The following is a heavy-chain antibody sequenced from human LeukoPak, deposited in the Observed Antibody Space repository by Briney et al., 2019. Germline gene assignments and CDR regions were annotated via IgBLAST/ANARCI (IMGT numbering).Heavy chain of an antibody. J-gene: IGHJ4*02. Sequence: GGSLRLSCAASGFTFSNAWMTWVRQAPGKGLEWVGRIKSKTDGGTTDYAAPVKGRFTISRDVSEDTLYLQMNSLKTEDTAVYYCQRGRVSDWGQGTLVTVSS. CDR1: GFTFSNAW. V-gene: IGHV3-15*01. CDR3: QRGRVSD. D-gene: IGHD6-25*01. CDR2: IKSKTDGGTT.